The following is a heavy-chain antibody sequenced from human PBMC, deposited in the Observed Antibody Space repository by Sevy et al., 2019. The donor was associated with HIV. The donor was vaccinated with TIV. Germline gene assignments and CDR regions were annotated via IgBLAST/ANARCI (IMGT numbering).Heavy chain of an antibody. CDR3: ARDRAGVGATTTFDY. CDR2: IWYDGSNK. J-gene: IGHJ4*02. CDR1: GFSFSYYG. V-gene: IGHV3-33*08. D-gene: IGHD1-26*01. Sequence: GGSLRLSCIGSGFSFSYYGIHWVRQSPGKGMDWVAVIWYDGSNKYYPDSVRGRFTISRDNSKNTLYLQMNSLRAEDTAVYYCARDRAGVGATTTFDYWGQGTLVTVSS.